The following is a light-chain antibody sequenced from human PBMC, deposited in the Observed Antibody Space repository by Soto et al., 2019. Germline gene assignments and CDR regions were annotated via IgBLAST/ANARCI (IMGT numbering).Light chain of an antibody. CDR3: QQYSKWPIT. Sequence: EMVMTQSPAILSVSPGESATLSCRASQSVNSNYLAWYQQHTGQPPRLLIYGISTRATGIPARFSGSGSGTEFSLTISSLQSEDFAVYYCQQYSKWPITFGQGTRLENK. V-gene: IGKV3-15*01. J-gene: IGKJ5*01. CDR1: QSVNSN. CDR2: GIS.